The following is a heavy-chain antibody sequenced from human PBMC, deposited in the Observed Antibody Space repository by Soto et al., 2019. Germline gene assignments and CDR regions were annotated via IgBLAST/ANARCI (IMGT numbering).Heavy chain of an antibody. CDR1: GYTFTNYV. CDR2: ISGYNGNT. CDR3: ARGGRFAVADTDY. D-gene: IGHD3-3*01. J-gene: IGHJ4*02. Sequence: QVQLVQSGVEVKKPGASVRVSCKASGYTFTNYVITWVRQAPGQGLEWLGWISGYNGNTNYAQKFQCRVTMTTDTSTSTAYMDLTSLRYDDTAVYYCARGGRFAVADTDYWGQGTLLTVSS. V-gene: IGHV1-18*01.